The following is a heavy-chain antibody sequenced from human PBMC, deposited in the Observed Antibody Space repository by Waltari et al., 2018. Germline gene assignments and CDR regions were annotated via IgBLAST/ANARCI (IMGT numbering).Heavy chain of an antibody. D-gene: IGHD2-2*02. J-gene: IGHJ5*02. CDR3: ARAHCSSTSCYRHWFDP. V-gene: IGHV1-69*12. Sequence: QVQLVQSGAEVKKPGSSVKVSCKASGGTFSSYAISWVRQAPGQGLEWMGGIIPIFGTADYAQKFQGRVTITADESTSTAYMELSSLRSEDTAVYYCARAHCSSTSCYRHWFDPWGQGTLVTVSS. CDR2: IIPIFGTA. CDR1: GGTFSSYA.